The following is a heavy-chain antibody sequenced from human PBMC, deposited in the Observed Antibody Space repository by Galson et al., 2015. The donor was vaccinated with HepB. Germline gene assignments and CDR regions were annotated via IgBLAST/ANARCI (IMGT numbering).Heavy chain of an antibody. CDR3: ARSVRAGTTGQDDY. V-gene: IGHV3-64*02. Sequence: CLRLSCAASGFTFSSFGFHWLRQAPGKGLEYVSAISNGGATYYADSVKGRFTVSRDNSKNTMFLQMGSLRAEDMGVYYCARSVRAGTTGQDDYWGQGTLVTVSS. CDR2: ISNGGAT. CDR1: GFTFSSFG. J-gene: IGHJ4*02. D-gene: IGHD1-1*01.